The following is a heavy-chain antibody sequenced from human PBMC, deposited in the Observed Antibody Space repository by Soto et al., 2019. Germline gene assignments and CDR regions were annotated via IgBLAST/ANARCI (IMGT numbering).Heavy chain of an antibody. CDR2: IIPIFGTA. V-gene: IGHV1-69*13. CDR3: ATGGNYGDYGAGMDV. D-gene: IGHD4-17*01. Sequence: SVKVSCKASGYTFTSYGISWVRQAPGQGLEWMGGIIPIFGTANYAQKFQGRVTITADESTSTAYMELSSLRSEDTAVYYCATGGNYGDYGAGMDVWGQGTTVTVSS. CDR1: GYTFTSYG. J-gene: IGHJ6*02.